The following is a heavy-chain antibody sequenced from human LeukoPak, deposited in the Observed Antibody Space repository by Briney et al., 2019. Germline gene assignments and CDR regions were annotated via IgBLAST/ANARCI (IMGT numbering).Heavy chain of an antibody. J-gene: IGHJ4*02. Sequence: GGSLRLSCAASGFTFSSYAMSWVRQAPGKGLEWVSAISGSGGSTYYADSVKGRFTISRDNAKNSLYLQMNSLRAEDTAVYYCATGVDTALVDDYWGQGTLVTVSS. CDR1: GFTFSSYA. V-gene: IGHV3-23*01. D-gene: IGHD5-18*01. CDR2: ISGSGGST. CDR3: ATGVDTALVDDY.